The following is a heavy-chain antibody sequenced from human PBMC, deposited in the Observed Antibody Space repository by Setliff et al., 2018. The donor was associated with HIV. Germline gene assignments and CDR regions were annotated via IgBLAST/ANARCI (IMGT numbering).Heavy chain of an antibody. D-gene: IGHD2-8*01. J-gene: IGHJ4*02. CDR3: ARESPDGLDY. V-gene: IGHV4-61*02. CDR1: GGSISSRSYY. CDR2: IYSNGNT. Sequence: SETLSLTCTVSGGSISSRSYYWSWLRQPAGKGLEWIGRIYSNGNTDYNPTLKSRVTISEDTSKNQFSLKVKSVTAADTAMYFCARESPDGLDYWGQGTLVTVSS.